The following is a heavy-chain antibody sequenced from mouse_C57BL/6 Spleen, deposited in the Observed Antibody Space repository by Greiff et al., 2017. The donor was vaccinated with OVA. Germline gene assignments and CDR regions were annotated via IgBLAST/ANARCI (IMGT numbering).Heavy chain of an antibody. CDR2: SRNKANDYTT. CDR3: ARADSSGYSFAY. CDR1: GFTFSDFY. D-gene: IGHD3-2*02. Sequence: EVQGVESGGGLVQSGRSLRLSCATSGFTFSDFYMEWVRQAPGKGLEWIAASRNKANDYTTEYSASVKGRFIVSRDTSQSILYLQMNALRAEDTAIYYCARADSSGYSFAYWGQGTLVTVSA. V-gene: IGHV7-1*01. J-gene: IGHJ3*01.